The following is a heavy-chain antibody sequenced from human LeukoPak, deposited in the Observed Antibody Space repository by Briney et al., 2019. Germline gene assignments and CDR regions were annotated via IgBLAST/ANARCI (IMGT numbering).Heavy chain of an antibody. CDR1: AFTFSSYW. CDR3: AKRPSDYGDYVTYFDY. CDR2: MKEDGGEI. D-gene: IGHD4-17*01. J-gene: IGHJ4*02. Sequence: GGSLRLSCEASAFTFSSYWMSWVRQAPGKGLEWVANMKEDGGEINYVDSVKGRFTISRDNSKDTLYLQMNSLRDEDTAVYYCAKRPSDYGDYVTYFDYWGQGTLVTVSS. V-gene: IGHV3-7*01.